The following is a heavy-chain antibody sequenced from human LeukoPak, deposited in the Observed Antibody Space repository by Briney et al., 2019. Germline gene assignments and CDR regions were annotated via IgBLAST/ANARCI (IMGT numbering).Heavy chain of an antibody. D-gene: IGHD3-9*01. V-gene: IGHV4-39*01. CDR2: IYYSGST. CDR1: GGSLSSSSYY. J-gene: IGHJ4*02. Sequence: PSETLSLTCTVSGGSLSSSSYYWGWVRQPPGKGLEWIGNIYYSGSTYYNPSLKSRLTISLDTSQRQFSLRLSSVTAADTALYYCTRGSYDVLTGYSTLGEYWGQGTLVTVSS. CDR3: TRGSYDVLTGYSTLGEY.